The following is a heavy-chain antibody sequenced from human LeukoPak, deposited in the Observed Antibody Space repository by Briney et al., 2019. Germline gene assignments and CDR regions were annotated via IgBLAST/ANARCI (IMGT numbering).Heavy chain of an antibody. CDR1: GFTFSTYD. J-gene: IGHJ4*02. D-gene: IGHD2-2*01. CDR2: ISGSGAGT. Sequence: GESLKISCAASGFTFSTYDMSWVRQAPGKGLEWVSVISGSGAGTNYADSVKGRFTISRNNSKNTLYLQMNSLRAEDTALYYCAKDLIQPGHYLDYWGQGALVTVSS. V-gene: IGHV3-23*01. CDR3: AKDLIQPGHYLDY.